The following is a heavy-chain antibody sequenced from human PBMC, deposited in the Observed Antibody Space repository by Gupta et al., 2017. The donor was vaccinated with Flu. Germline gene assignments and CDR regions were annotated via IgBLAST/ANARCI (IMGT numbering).Heavy chain of an antibody. Sequence: LQLQESGPGLVKPSATLSLTCTVSGGSISSRNYYWGWIRQPPGKGREENGSFYYSGSTYYTTSLKSRVTISVATSTNPVSLKQGAGTAADKAVYYGARLRTAIVEAGGQGTIVTVSS. V-gene: IGHV4-39*01. J-gene: IGHJ1*01. CDR1: GGSISSRNYY. D-gene: IGHD2-21*02. CDR3: ARLRTAIVEA. CDR2: FYYSGST.